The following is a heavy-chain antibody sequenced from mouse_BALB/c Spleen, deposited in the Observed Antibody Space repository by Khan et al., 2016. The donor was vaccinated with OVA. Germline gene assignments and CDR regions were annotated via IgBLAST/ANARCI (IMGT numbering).Heavy chain of an antibody. CDR1: GFNIRHYY. CDR2: IDPDNGDT. CDR3: TTGWGYAMDY. J-gene: IGHJ4*01. Sequence: VQLQQSGADLVRSGASVKLSCIASGFNIRHYYLHWVKQRPEQGLEWIGWIDPDNGDTEYDPKFQGKATMTADTSSNTAYLRLSSLTSEDTAVYYCTTGWGYAMDYWGQGTSVTVSS. D-gene: IGHD4-1*01. V-gene: IGHV14-4*02.